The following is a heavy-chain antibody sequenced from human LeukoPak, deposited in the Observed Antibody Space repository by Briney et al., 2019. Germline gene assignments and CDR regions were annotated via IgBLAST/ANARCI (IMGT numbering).Heavy chain of an antibody. CDR1: GGTFSIYA. CDR2: IIPIFGIA. V-gene: IGHV1-69*04. J-gene: IGHJ4*02. Sequence: ASVKVSCKASGGTFSIYAISWVRQAPGQGLEWMGRIIPIFGIANYAQKFQGRVTITADKSTSTAYMELSSLRSEDTAVYYCARVDYYDSSGYPSFDYWGQGTLVTVSS. CDR3: ARVDYYDSSGYPSFDY. D-gene: IGHD3-22*01.